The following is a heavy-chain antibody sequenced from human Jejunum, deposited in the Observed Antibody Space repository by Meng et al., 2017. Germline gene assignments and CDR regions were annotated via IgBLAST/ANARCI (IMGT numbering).Heavy chain of an antibody. V-gene: IGHV4-61*08. CDR2: AST. D-gene: IGHD7-27*01. J-gene: IGHJ4*02. Sequence: VELEGSCTGLLRPSETLSLICAVSGGSVGSSGYQWGWSRQPPGKGLEWIGYASTNYNPSLKSRVTISVDTSKNQFSLKLTSVTAADTAVYYCARDHWGSLDYWGQGVLVTVSS. CDR1: GGSVGSSGYQ. CDR3: ARDHWGSLDY.